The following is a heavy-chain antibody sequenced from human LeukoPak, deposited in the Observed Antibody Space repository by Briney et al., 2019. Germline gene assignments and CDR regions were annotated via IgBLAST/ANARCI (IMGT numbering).Heavy chain of an antibody. Sequence: GESLKISCKGSGYSFATYWIGWVRQMPGKGLEWMGIIYPGDSDTRYSPSFQGQVTISADKSISTAFLQWSSLKSSDTAMYYCARGDVATLDYWGRGTLVTVSS. CDR3: ARGDVATLDY. CDR2: IYPGDSDT. J-gene: IGHJ4*02. CDR1: GYSFATYW. V-gene: IGHV5-51*01. D-gene: IGHD5-12*01.